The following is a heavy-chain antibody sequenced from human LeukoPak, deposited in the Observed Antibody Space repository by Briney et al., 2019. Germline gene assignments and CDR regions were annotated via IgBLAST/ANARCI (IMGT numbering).Heavy chain of an antibody. V-gene: IGHV4-59*01. Sequence: KSSETLSLTCTVSGRSINSYYWSWIRQPPGKGLEWIGYIYYSESTNYNPSLKELVTISVDTSKNQFSLKLRSVTDADTAVHYCARDLGYSSSYYYGMDVWGQGPTVTVSS. D-gene: IGHD6-13*01. CDR2: IYYSEST. CDR3: ARDLGYSSSYYYGMDV. J-gene: IGHJ6*02. CDR1: GRSINSYY.